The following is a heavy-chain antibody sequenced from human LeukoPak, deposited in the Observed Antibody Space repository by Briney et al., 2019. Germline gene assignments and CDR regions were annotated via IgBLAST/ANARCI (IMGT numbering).Heavy chain of an antibody. V-gene: IGHV1-69*13. CDR1: GGTFSSYA. D-gene: IGHD6-6*01. CDR2: IIPIFVTA. Sequence: ASVKLSCKASGGTFSSYAINWVRQAPGQGLEWMEGIIPIFVTANYAQTFQGRSTITADESTSTAYMELSSLRSKDTAVYYCASSSSSQYYFDYWGQGTLVTVSS. CDR3: ASSSSSQYYFDY. J-gene: IGHJ4*02.